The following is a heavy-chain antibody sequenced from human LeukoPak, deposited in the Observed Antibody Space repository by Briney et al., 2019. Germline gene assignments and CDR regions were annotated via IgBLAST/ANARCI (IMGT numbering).Heavy chain of an antibody. Sequence: PSETLSLTCTVSGGSMSSYYWSWIRQPPGKGLEWIGYTYYSGNTNYNPSLKSRVTISVDTSKNQFPLKVSSVTAADTAVYYCARVFHDSSGYPLDYWGQGTLVTVSS. V-gene: IGHV4-59*01. CDR3: ARVFHDSSGYPLDY. J-gene: IGHJ4*02. D-gene: IGHD3-22*01. CDR2: TYYSGNT. CDR1: GGSMSSYY.